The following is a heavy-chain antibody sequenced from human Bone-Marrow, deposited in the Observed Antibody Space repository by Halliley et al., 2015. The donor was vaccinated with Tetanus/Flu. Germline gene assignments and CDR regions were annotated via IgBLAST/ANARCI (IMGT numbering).Heavy chain of an antibody. D-gene: IGHD3-22*01. Sequence: IGYLFYIGSPYYNPPLKSRVTFSVDASQNQFSLKLTSVTAADTAVYYCARWAPYDSSGYYSDNWGQGTLVTVSS. CDR3: ARWAPYDSSGYYSDN. J-gene: IGHJ4*02. CDR2: LFYIGSP. V-gene: IGHV4-31*02.